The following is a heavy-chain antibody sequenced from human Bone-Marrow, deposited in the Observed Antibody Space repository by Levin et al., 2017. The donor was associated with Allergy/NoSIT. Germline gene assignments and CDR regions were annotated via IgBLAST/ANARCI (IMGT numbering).Heavy chain of an antibody. CDR3: AREWGYDSSGYYFAY. Sequence: ASVKVSCKASGGTFSRYAISWVRQAPGQGPEWMGGITPMFGTANYAQKFQGRVTITADESTSTAYLELSSLTSQHTAVYYCAREWGYDSSGYYFAYWGQGTLVTVSS. CDR1: GGTFSRYA. V-gene: IGHV1-69*13. CDR2: ITPMFGTA. J-gene: IGHJ4*02. D-gene: IGHD3-22*01.